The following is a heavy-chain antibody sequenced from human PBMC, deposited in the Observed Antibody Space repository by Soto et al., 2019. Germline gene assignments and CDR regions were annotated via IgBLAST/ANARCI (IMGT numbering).Heavy chain of an antibody. Sequence: PSQTLSLTCAISGDSVSSNSAAWNRIRQSPSRGLEWLGRTYYRSNWSNDYAVSVKSRITINPDTSMNQFSLQLYSVTPEDTAVYYCAGISWFRGMDVWGQGTPVTVSS. CDR1: GDSVSSNSAA. CDR3: AGISWFRGMDV. D-gene: IGHD3-10*01. V-gene: IGHV6-1*01. CDR2: TYYRSNWSN. J-gene: IGHJ6*02.